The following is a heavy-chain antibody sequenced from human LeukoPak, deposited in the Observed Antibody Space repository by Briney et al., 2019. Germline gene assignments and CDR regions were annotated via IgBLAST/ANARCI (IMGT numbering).Heavy chain of an antibody. CDR3: VKGWRGSLYDPADH. Sequence: GDSLQISCKASGYTFTDSWIGWVRQQSGKGLEWLAVIHPADSDSRYSPSFQGQVFISVDRSMNTAYLQWSSLKASDSAVYYCVKGWRGSLYDPADHWGQGTLVTVSP. D-gene: IGHD2-8*01. CDR2: IHPADSDS. V-gene: IGHV5-51*06. CDR1: GYTFTDSW. J-gene: IGHJ5*02.